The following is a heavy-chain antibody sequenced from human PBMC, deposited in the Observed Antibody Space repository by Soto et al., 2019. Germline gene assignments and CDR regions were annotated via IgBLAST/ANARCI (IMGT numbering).Heavy chain of an antibody. Sequence: PGGSLRLSCAASGFTFSSYAMSWVRQAPGKGLEWVSAISGSGGSTYYADSVKGRFTISSDNSKNTLYLQMNSLRAEDTAVYYCAKYFRSSYPNYYFDYWGQGTLVTVSS. CDR3: AKYFRSSYPNYYFDY. V-gene: IGHV3-23*01. D-gene: IGHD6-6*01. CDR1: GFTFSSYA. J-gene: IGHJ4*02. CDR2: ISGSGGST.